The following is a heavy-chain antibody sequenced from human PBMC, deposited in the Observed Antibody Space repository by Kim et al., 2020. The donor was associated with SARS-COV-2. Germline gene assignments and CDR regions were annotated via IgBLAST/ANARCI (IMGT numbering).Heavy chain of an antibody. Sequence: GGSLRLSCAASGFTFSSSWMSWVRQAPGKGLEWVANINQDGSDKYYVDSVKGRFTISRDNAKNSVYLQMNSLRGEDTAVYYCARRVIAAAANNWFDPWGQGTLVTVSS. D-gene: IGHD6-13*01. J-gene: IGHJ5*02. CDR2: INQDGSDK. CDR1: GFTFSSSW. CDR3: ARRVIAAAANNWFDP. V-gene: IGHV3-7*01.